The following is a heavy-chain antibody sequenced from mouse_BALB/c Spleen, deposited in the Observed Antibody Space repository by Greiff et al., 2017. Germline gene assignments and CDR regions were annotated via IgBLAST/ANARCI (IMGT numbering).Heavy chain of an antibody. D-gene: IGHD1-1*01. CDR2: INPSTGYT. Sequence: QVQLQQSGAELAKPGASVKMSCKASGYTFTSYWMHWVKQRPGQGLEWIGYINPSTGYTEYNQKFKDKATLTADKSSSTAYMQLSSLTSEDSAVYYCAREGDYYYGSSGYFDYWGQGTTLTVSS. J-gene: IGHJ2*01. CDR1: GYTFTSYW. V-gene: IGHV1-7*01. CDR3: AREGDYYYGSSGYFDY.